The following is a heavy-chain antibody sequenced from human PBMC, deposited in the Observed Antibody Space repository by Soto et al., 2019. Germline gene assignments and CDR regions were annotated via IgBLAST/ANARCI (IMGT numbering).Heavy chain of an antibody. CDR3: ARDPLGDSSGYYYRTSYYFDY. D-gene: IGHD3-22*01. V-gene: IGHV3-30-3*01. CDR2: ISYDGSNK. CDR1: GFTFSSYA. J-gene: IGHJ4*02. Sequence: PGGSLRLSCAASGFTFSSYAMHGVRQAPGKGLEWVAVISYDGSNKYYADSVKGRFTISRDNSKNTLYLQMNSLRAEDTAVYYCARDPLGDSSGYYYRTSYYFDYWGQGTLVTVSS.